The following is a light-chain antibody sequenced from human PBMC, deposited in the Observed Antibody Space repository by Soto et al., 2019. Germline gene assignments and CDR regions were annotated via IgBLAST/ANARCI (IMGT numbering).Light chain of an antibody. J-gene: IGKJ5*01. CDR3: QQRSNWPPRT. CDR1: QSVSSY. Sequence: ERVLTQSPATLSLSPGERPTLSCRASQSVSSYLAWYQQKPGQAPRLLIYDASNRATGIPARFSGSGSGTDFTLTISSLEPEDFAVYYCQQRSNWPPRTFGQGTRLEIK. V-gene: IGKV3-11*01. CDR2: DAS.